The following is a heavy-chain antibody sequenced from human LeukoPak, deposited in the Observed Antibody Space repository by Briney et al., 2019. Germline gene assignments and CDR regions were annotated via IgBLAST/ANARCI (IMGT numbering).Heavy chain of an antibody. J-gene: IGHJ3*02. Sequence: GRSLRLSCAASGFTFDDYAMHWVRQAPGKGLEWVSGISWSSGSIGYADSVKGRFTISRDNAKNSLYLQMNSLRAEDTALYYCAKDLNRFGELDAFDIWGQGTMVTVSS. CDR1: GFTFDDYA. CDR2: ISWSSGSI. D-gene: IGHD3-10*01. V-gene: IGHV3-9*01. CDR3: AKDLNRFGELDAFDI.